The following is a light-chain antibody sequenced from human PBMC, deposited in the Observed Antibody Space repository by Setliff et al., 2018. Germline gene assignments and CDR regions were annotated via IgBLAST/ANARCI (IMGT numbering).Light chain of an antibody. CDR1: SSNIGTNT. J-gene: IGLJ2*01. Sequence: VLTQPPSASGTPGQRVTISCSGSSSNIGTNTVNWYQQLPGTAPKLLIYGNTNRPSGVPDRFSGSKSGTSASLAITGLQAEDEADYYCYSYAGGDTYAIFGGGTKVTVL. CDR3: YSYAGGDTYAI. V-gene: IGLV1-44*01. CDR2: GNT.